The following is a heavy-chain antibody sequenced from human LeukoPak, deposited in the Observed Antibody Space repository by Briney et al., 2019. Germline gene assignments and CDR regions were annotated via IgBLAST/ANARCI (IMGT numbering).Heavy chain of an antibody. J-gene: IGHJ6*02. CDR3: ARDLIQNGMDV. Sequence: SETLSLTCTVSGGSISSGGYYWSWIRQHPGKGLEWIGYIYYSGSTYYNPSLKSRVTISVDTSKNLFSLKLSSVTAADTAVYYCARDLIQNGMDVWGQGTTVTVSS. CDR1: GGSISSGGYY. CDR2: IYYSGST. D-gene: IGHD5-18*01. V-gene: IGHV4-31*03.